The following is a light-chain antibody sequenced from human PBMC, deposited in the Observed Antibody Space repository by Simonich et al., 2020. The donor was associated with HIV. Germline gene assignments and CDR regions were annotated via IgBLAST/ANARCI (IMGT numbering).Light chain of an antibody. Sequence: EIVLTQSPATLSLSPGERATLSCRASQSFSSYLAWYQQKPGQAPRLLIDDASNRATGIPARFSGSGSGTDFTLTISSLQSEDFALYSCQQYNKLPLTFGGGTKVEIK. CDR1: QSFSSY. CDR2: DAS. J-gene: IGKJ4*01. V-gene: IGKV3-11*01. CDR3: QQYNKLPLT.